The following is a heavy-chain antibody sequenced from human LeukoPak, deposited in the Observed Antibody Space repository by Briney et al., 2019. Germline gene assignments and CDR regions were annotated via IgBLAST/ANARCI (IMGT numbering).Heavy chain of an antibody. CDR2: IKPDGSEK. CDR1: GFTFSSYW. Sequence: PGGSLRLSCAASGFTFSSYWTSWVRQSPGKGLEWVANIKPDGSEKYYVDSVKGRFTISRDNAKNALYLEMNSLRAGDTAVYYCARERMYSGSGSTYPYYDYWGQGTLVTVSS. D-gene: IGHD3-10*01. CDR3: ARERMYSGSGSTYPYYDY. J-gene: IGHJ4*02. V-gene: IGHV3-7*01.